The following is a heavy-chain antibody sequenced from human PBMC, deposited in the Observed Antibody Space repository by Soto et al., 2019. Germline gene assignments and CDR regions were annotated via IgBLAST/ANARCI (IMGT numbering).Heavy chain of an antibody. J-gene: IGHJ6*02. V-gene: IGHV3-13*01. Sequence: GGSLRLSCAASGFTFSSYDMHWVRQATGKGLEWVSAIGTAGDTYYPGSVKGRFTISRENAKNSLYLQMNSLRAGDTAVYYCARGFTSGSSHHGAPYYGMDVWGQGTTVTVYS. CDR1: GFTFSSYD. D-gene: IGHD3-10*01. CDR2: IGTAGDT. CDR3: ARGFTSGSSHHGAPYYGMDV.